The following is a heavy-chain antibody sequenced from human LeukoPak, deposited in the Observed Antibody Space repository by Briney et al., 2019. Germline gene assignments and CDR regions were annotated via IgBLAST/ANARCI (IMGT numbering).Heavy chain of an antibody. CDR2: ISAYNDNT. CDR3: ARDRRDIVVVPAAISNNWFDP. J-gene: IGHJ5*02. V-gene: IGHV1-18*01. CDR1: GYTFTSYG. Sequence: GASVKVSCKASGYTFTSYGISWVRQAPGQGLEWMGWISAYNDNTNYAQKLQGRVTMTTDTSTSTAYMELRSLRSGDTAVYYCARDRRDIVVVPAAISNNWFDPWGQGTLVTVSS. D-gene: IGHD2-2*02.